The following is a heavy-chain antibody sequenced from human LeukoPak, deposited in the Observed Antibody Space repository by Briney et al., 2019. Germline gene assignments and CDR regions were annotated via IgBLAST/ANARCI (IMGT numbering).Heavy chain of an antibody. CDR3: ASTISTVTVSDPRDAFDI. V-gene: IGHV3-7*05. D-gene: IGHD3-9*01. Sequence: PGGSLRLSCAASGFTFSTYWLSWVRQTPGKGLEWVANINEDGSEKYYVDSVKGRFTISRDNSKNTLYLQMNSLRVEDTAVYYCASTISTVTVSDPRDAFDIWGQGTMVTVSS. CDR2: INEDGSEK. J-gene: IGHJ3*02. CDR1: GFTFSTYW.